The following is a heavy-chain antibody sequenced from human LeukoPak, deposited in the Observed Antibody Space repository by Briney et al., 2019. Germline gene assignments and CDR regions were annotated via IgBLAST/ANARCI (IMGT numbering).Heavy chain of an antibody. CDR3: AKDTTPPKAGFDP. CDR2: IRYDGSNK. D-gene: IGHD1-14*01. Sequence: GGSLRLSCAASGFTFSSYGMRWVRQAPGKGLEWVAFIRYDGSNKYYADSVKGRFTISRDNSKNTLYLQMNSLTAEDTAVYYCAKDTTPPKAGFDPWGQGTLVTVSS. V-gene: IGHV3-30*02. CDR1: GFTFSSYG. J-gene: IGHJ5*02.